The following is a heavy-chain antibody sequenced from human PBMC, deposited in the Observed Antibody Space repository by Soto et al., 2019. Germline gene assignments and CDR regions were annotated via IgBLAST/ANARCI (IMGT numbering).Heavy chain of an antibody. D-gene: IGHD3-16*02. V-gene: IGHV3-33*01. CDR3: ASGYDYVWGSSRTKEENY. CDR1: GLTFNSYA. J-gene: IGHJ4*02. CDR2: TWHDGTNK. Sequence: GGSLRLSCATSGLTFNSYAMHWVRQAPGKGLEWVAVTWHDGTNKYYADSVKGRFTISRDNSKNTLYLQMNSLRAEDTAVYYCASGYDYVWGSSRTKEENYWGQGTLVTVSS.